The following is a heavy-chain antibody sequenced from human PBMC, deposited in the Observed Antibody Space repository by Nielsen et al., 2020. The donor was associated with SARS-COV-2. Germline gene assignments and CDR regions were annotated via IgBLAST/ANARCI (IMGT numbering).Heavy chain of an antibody. Sequence: SETLSPTCAVYGGSFSGYYWSWIRQPPGKGLEWIGEINHSGSTNYNPSLKSRVTISVDTSKNQFSLKLSSLTAADTAVYYCAKGRYFDPYYMDVWGKWTTVTVSS. CDR1: GGSFSGYY. CDR2: INHSGST. V-gene: IGHV4-34*01. D-gene: IGHD3-9*01. J-gene: IGHJ6*03. CDR3: AKGRYFDPYYMDV.